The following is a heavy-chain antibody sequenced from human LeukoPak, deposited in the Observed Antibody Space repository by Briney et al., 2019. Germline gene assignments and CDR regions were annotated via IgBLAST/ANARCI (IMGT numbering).Heavy chain of an antibody. D-gene: IGHD3-22*01. CDR2: IYYSGST. CDR3: ARATKYYYDSSGYYYPLYYFDY. CDR1: GGSISSYY. V-gene: IGHV4-59*12. Sequence: SETLSLTCTVSGGSISSYYWSWIRQPPGKGLEWIGYIYYSGSTNYNPSLKSRVTISVDKSKNQFSLKLSSVTAADTAVYYCARATKYYYDSSGYYYPLYYFDYWGQGTLVTVSS. J-gene: IGHJ4*02.